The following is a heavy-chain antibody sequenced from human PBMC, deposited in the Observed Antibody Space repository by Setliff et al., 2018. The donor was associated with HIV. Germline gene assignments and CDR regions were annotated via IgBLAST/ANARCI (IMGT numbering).Heavy chain of an antibody. CDR2: IYSSGNT. Sequence: PSETLSLTCTVSGVSINSGNYYWGWIRQPAGKRLEWIGRIYSSGNTNYNPSLKSRVTISADTSKNQFSLRRKSVTAAEPAVYYCARGGDGYNPGGGTFDHWGQGTLVTVSS. D-gene: IGHD1-1*01. J-gene: IGHJ4*02. CDR3: ARGGDGYNPGGGTFDH. V-gene: IGHV4-61*02. CDR1: GVSINSGNYY.